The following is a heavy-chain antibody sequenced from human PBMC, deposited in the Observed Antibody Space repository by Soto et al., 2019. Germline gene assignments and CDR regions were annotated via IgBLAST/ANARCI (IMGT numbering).Heavy chain of an antibody. V-gene: IGHV4-34*01. D-gene: IGHD5-18*01. J-gene: IGHJ4*02. CDR1: GGSFSGYY. CDR3: ARSLVDTAMVEDY. CDR2: INHSGST. Sequence: SETLSLTCAVYGGSFSGYYWSWIRQPPGKGLEWIGEINHSGSTNYNPSLKSRVTISVDTSKNQFSLKLSSVTAADTAVYYCARSLVDTAMVEDYWGQGTLVTVS.